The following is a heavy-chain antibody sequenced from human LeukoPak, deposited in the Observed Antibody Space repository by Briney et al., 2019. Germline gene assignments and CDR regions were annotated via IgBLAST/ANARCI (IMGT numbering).Heavy chain of an antibody. D-gene: IGHD1-7*01. J-gene: IGHJ5*02. CDR3: ARVGVITGTTRGVSFDP. Sequence: ASVKVSCKASGYTFTSYHISWVRQAPGQGLEWMGWISVDNGNTNYAQKLQGRVTMTTDTSTSTAYMELRSLRSDDTAVYYCARVGVITGTTRGVSFDPWGQGTLVTVSS. CDR2: ISVDNGNT. CDR1: GYTFTSYH. V-gene: IGHV1-18*01.